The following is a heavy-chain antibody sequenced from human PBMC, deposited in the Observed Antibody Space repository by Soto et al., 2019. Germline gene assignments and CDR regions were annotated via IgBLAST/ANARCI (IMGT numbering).Heavy chain of an antibody. CDR3: AKRGIAARPGLPSGH. J-gene: IGHJ4*02. CDR1: GFTFSSYA. Sequence: GGSLRLCCAASGFTFSSYAMSWVRQAPEKGLEWVSAISGSGGSTYYADSVKSRFTISRDNSKNTLYLQMNSLRAEDTAVYFCAKRGIAARPGLPSGHWGQGTQVTGSS. CDR2: ISGSGGST. V-gene: IGHV3-23*01. D-gene: IGHD6-6*01.